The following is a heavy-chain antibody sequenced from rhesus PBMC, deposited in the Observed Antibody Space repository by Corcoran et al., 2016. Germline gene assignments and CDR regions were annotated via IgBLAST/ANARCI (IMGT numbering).Heavy chain of an antibody. D-gene: IGHD3-22*01. CDR2: SYGISANT. CDR3: ARGTGVIIMPIDY. J-gene: IGHJ4*01. CDR1: GGSISGGVY. Sequence: QVQLQESGPGLVKPSETSSPLSSASGGSISGGVYWGWLSQHPGQGLEWVGDSYGISANTYSNPSLKSRVTISKDTSKNQFSLKLSSVTAADTAVYYCARGTGVIIMPIDYWGQGVLVTVSS. V-gene: IGHV4S7*01.